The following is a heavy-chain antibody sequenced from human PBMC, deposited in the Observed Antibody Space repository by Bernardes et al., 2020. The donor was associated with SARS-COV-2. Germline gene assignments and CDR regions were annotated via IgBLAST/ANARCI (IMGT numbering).Heavy chain of an antibody. V-gene: IGHV4-34*01. CDR1: GGSFSGYY. CDR3: ARIVLYYDFWSGYYTGNWFDP. D-gene: IGHD3-3*01. Sequence: SETLSLTCAVYGGSFSGYYWSWIRQPPGKGLEWIGEINHSGSTNYNPSLKSRVTISVDTSKNQFSLKLSSVTAADTAVYYCARIVLYYDFWSGYYTGNWFDPWSQGTLVTVS. J-gene: IGHJ5*02. CDR2: INHSGST.